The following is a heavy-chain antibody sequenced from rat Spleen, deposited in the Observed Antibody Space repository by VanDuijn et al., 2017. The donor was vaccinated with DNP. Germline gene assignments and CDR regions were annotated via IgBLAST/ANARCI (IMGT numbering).Heavy chain of an antibody. V-gene: IGHV2-16*01. D-gene: IGHD1-2*01. Sequence: QVQLKESGPGLVQPSQTLSLTCTVSGFSLSSYHVSWVRQPPGKSLVWMGSIWAAGGTNYNSALKSRLSISRDTSKSQVFLKMNSLQTEDTAMYFCARHYYSSYIYDPYYYVMDAWGQGASVTVSS. CDR3: ARHYYSSYIYDPYYYVMDA. CDR1: GFSLSSYH. J-gene: IGHJ4*01. CDR2: IWAAGGT.